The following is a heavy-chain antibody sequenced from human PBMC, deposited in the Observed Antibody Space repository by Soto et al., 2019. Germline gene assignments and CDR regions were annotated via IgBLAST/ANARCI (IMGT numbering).Heavy chain of an antibody. CDR3: AKDATLQAAKAVVVVAATLGS. Sequence: GSLRVSCVASGFTFSSYGMHWVRQAPGKGLEWVAVISYDGGKKYNADSVKGRFTISRDNSKNTMYLQMNSLRPEDTAVYYCAKDATLQAAKAVVVVAATLGSWGQGTLVTVSS. CDR2: ISYDGGKK. J-gene: IGHJ5*02. CDR1: GFTFSSYG. V-gene: IGHV3-30*18. D-gene: IGHD2-15*01.